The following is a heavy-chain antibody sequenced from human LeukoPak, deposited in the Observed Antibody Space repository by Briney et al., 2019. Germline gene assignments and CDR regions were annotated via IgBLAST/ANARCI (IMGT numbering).Heavy chain of an antibody. CDR2: IYYTGST. V-gene: IGHV4-61*05. CDR1: DGSITNNSYY. J-gene: IGHJ4*02. Sequence: SETLSLACSVSDGSITNNSYYWGWIRQSPGKGLEWIGYIYYTGSTSYNPSLRSRVTMSADTSKNQFSLKLSSVTAADTAVYYCASRKLGNDYWGQGTLVTVSS. D-gene: IGHD7-27*01. CDR3: ASRKLGNDY.